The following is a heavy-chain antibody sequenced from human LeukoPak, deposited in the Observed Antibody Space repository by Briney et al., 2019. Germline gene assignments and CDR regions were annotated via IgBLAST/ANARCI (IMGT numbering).Heavy chain of an antibody. CDR1: GGSISSSSYY. Sequence: TSETLSLTCTVSGGSISSSSYYWGWIRQPPGKGLEWIGSIYYSGSTYYNPSLKSRVTISVDTSKNQFSLKLSSVTAADTAVYYCAREADGWELRYFDYWGQGTLVTVSS. CDR3: AREADGWELRYFDY. CDR2: IYYSGST. J-gene: IGHJ4*02. V-gene: IGHV4-39*07. D-gene: IGHD1-26*01.